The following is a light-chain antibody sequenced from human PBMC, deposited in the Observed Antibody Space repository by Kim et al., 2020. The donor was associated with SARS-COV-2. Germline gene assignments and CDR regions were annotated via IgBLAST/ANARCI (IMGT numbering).Light chain of an antibody. J-gene: IGKJ2*01. CDR3: QQYKSYT. CDR1: QSISSW. CDR2: DAS. V-gene: IGKV1-5*01. Sequence: TLSASIGDRVTIACRASQSISSWLAWYQQKPGKAPKLLIYDASSLESGVPSRFSGSGSGTEFTLTISSLQPDDFATYHCQQYKSYTFGQGTKLEI.